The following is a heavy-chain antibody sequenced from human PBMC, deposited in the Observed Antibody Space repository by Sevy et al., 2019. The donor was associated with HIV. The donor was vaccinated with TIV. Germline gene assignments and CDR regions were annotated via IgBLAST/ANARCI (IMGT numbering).Heavy chain of an antibody. CDR3: AREGIAAADTLDY. CDR1: GFTFSDYY. J-gene: IGHJ4*02. CDR2: ISSSGSTI. D-gene: IGHD6-13*01. V-gene: IGHV3-11*01. Sequence: GGSLRLSCAASGFTFSDYYMSWIRQAPGKGLEWVSYISSSGSTIYYADSVKGRFSISRDNAKNSLYLQMNSLRAEDTAVYYCAREGIAAADTLDYWGQGTLVTVSS.